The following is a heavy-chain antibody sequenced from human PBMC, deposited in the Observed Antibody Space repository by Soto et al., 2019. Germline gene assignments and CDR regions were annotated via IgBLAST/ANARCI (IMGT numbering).Heavy chain of an antibody. CDR1: GGSFSGYY. Sequence: PSETLSLTCAVYGGSFSGYYWSWIRQPPGKGLEWIGEINHSGSTNYNPSLKSRVTISVDTSKNQFSLKLSSVTAADTAVYYCARRPLGYCSSTSCPNWFDPWGQGTLVTVSS. V-gene: IGHV4-34*01. CDR3: ARRPLGYCSSTSCPNWFDP. J-gene: IGHJ5*02. D-gene: IGHD2-2*01. CDR2: INHSGST.